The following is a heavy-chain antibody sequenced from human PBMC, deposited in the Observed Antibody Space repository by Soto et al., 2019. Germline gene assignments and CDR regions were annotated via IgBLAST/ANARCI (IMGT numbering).Heavy chain of an antibody. Sequence: HEHLVQSGAEVKRPGASLKVSCKASGYSFTGYYIHWVRQAPGQGLEWMGWINPDSGATNYAQSFQGTVSLTSDTSISPASMDLTSLASDDTAVYYCARGVYGTGGYPFPYFDYWGQGTLVTVSS. CDR3: ARGVYGTGGYPFPYFDY. V-gene: IGHV1-2*02. CDR2: INPDSGAT. D-gene: IGHD2-8*02. J-gene: IGHJ4*02. CDR1: GYSFTGYY.